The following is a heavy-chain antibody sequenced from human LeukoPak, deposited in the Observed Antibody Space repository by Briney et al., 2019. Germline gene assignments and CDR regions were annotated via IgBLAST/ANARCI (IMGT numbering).Heavy chain of an antibody. CDR2: IRYDGTNK. CDR3: ARDVGWRSYDIETTAPDRFDY. CDR1: GFTFSSYG. V-gene: IGHV3-30*02. J-gene: IGHJ4*02. D-gene: IGHD3-9*01. Sequence: PGGSLRLSCAATGFTFSSYGMHWVRQAPGKGLEWVAFIRYDGTNKYYADSVKGRFTISRDNSKNTLYLQMNSLGAEDTAVYYCARDVGWRSYDIETTAPDRFDYWGQGTLVTVSS.